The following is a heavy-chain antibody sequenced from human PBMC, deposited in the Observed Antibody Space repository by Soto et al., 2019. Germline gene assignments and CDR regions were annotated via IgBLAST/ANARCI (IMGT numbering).Heavy chain of an antibody. V-gene: IGHV4-39*01. CDR1: CGSISSSSYY. Sequence: SETLSLTCTVSCGSISSSSYYCGWIRQPPGKGLEWSGSIYYSGSTYYNRSLKSRVTISVDTSKNQFSLKLSSVTAADTAVYYCAKPSSYSSSWYYYYGMDVWGQGTTVT. CDR2: IYYSGST. D-gene: IGHD6-13*01. CDR3: AKPSSYSSSWYYYYGMDV. J-gene: IGHJ6*02.